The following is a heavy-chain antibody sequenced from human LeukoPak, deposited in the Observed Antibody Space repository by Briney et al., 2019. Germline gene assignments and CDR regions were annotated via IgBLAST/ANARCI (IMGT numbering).Heavy chain of an antibody. CDR2: ISSSSSTI. D-gene: IGHD4-17*01. Sequence: GGSLRLSCAASGFTFSSYSMNWVRQAPGKGLEWVSYISSSSSTIYYADSVKGRFTISRDNAKNSLCLQMNSLRAEDTAVYYCARVGDYYYYYMDVWGKGTTVTVSS. CDR3: ARVGDYYYYYMDV. CDR1: GFTFSSYS. V-gene: IGHV3-48*01. J-gene: IGHJ6*03.